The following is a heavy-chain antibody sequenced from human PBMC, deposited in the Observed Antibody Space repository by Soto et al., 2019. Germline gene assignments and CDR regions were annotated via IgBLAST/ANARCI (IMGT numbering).Heavy chain of an antibody. CDR2: INHSGST. Sequence: QVQLQQWGAGLLKPSETLSLTCAVYGASFSGYYWSWIRQPPGKGLEWIGEINHSGSTNYNPSLKGRVTMSVDTSQTQYSLKLSSVTAADTAMYYCAGNIVATISSFDNWGQGTLVTVSS. CDR1: GASFSGYY. CDR3: AGNIVATISSFDN. D-gene: IGHD5-12*01. J-gene: IGHJ4*02. V-gene: IGHV4-34*02.